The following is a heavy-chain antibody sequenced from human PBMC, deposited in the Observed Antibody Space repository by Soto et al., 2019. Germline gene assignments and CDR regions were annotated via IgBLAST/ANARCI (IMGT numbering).Heavy chain of an antibody. V-gene: IGHV3-7*03. J-gene: IGHJ3*02. CDR2: IKQDGSEK. Sequence: RRLSCAASGFTFSSYWMSWVRQAPGKGLEWVANIKQDGSEKYYVDSVKGRFTISRGNAKNSLYLQMNSLRAEDTAVYYCARDQGVYYYDSSGYPRAFDIWGQGTMVTVSS. CDR1: GFTFSSYW. D-gene: IGHD3-22*01. CDR3: ARDQGVYYYDSSGYPRAFDI.